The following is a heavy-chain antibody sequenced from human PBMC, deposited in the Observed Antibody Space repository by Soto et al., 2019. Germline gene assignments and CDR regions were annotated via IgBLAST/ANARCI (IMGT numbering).Heavy chain of an antibody. CDR3: ARGSGAMVTSGLLRWFDP. V-gene: IGHV4-59*01. CDR2: IYYSGST. Sequence: PSETLSLTCTVSGGSISSYYWSWIRQPPGKGLEWIGYIYYSGSTNYNPSLKSRVTISVDTSKNQFSLKLSSVTAADTAVYYCARGSGAMVTSGLLRWFDPWGQGTLVTVSS. J-gene: IGHJ5*02. CDR1: GGSISSYY. D-gene: IGHD5-18*01.